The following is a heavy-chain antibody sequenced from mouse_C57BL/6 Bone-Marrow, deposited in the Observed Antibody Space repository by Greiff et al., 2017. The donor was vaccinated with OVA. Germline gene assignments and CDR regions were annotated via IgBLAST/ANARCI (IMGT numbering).Heavy chain of an antibody. CDR3: AIYYYVGGFAY. CDR2: IRNKANGYTT. CDR1: GFTFTDYY. J-gene: IGHJ3*01. Sequence: EVMLVESGGGLVQPGGSLSLSCAASGFTFTDYYMSWVRQPPGKALEWLGFIRNKANGYTTEYSASVKGRFTLYSSHSQCIRYLLLNALCAADCAPSTCAIYYYVGGFAYWGQGTLVTVSA. V-gene: IGHV7-3*01. D-gene: IGHD1-1*01.